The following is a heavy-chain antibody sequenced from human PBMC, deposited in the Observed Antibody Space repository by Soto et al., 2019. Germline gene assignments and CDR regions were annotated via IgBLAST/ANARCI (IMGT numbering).Heavy chain of an antibody. CDR1: GGSISSYY. D-gene: IGHD6-19*01. V-gene: IGHV4-59*01. Sequence: SETLSRTCTVSGGSISSYYWSWIRQPPGKGLEWIGYIYYSGSTNYNPSLKSRVTISVDTSKNQFSLKLSSVTAADTAVYYCARDEQWLDYWGQGTLVTVSS. CDR3: ARDEQWLDY. J-gene: IGHJ4*02. CDR2: IYYSGST.